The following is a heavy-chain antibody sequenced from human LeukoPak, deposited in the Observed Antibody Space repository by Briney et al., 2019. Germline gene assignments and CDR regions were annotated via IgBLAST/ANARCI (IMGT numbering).Heavy chain of an antibody. J-gene: IGHJ4*02. D-gene: IGHD6-19*01. CDR1: GFTFDDYA. Sequence: GGSLRLSCAASGFTFDDYAMHWVRQAPGKGLEWVSGISWNSGSIGYADSVKGRFTISRDNAKNSLYLQMNSLIGEDTALYYCAKVSMVAGFFDYWGQGTLVTVSS. CDR3: AKVSMVAGFFDY. CDR2: ISWNSGSI. V-gene: IGHV3-9*01.